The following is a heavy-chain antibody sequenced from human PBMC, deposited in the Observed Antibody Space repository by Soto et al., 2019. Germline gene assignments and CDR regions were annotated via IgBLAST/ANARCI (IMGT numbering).Heavy chain of an antibody. CDR1: GFTFSDEN. CDR2: ISGGGSYI. CDR3: ARDSDCHSTSCFFPPHV. D-gene: IGHD2-2*01. Sequence: TGGSLRLSCSASGFTFSDENVSWVRQVPGKGLEWVSGISGGGSYIFYADSVQGRFSISRDNPKNSLFLEMTSLRVEDTAVYYCARDSDCHSTSCFFPPHVWGQGTTVTVSS. J-gene: IGHJ6*02. V-gene: IGHV3-21*06.